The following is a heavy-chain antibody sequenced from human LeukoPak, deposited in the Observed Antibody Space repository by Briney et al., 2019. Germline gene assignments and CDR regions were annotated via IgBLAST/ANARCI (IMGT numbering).Heavy chain of an antibody. CDR1: GLTFSSHW. CDR2: ISSSGDST. Sequence: GGSLRLSCAASGLTFSSHWMHWVRQAPGKGLEWVSAISSSGDSTYYADSVKGRFTISRDKSKNTLCLQMNSLRVEDTAVYYCAKSRGSVVDAFDIWGQGTMVTVSS. D-gene: IGHD5-12*01. V-gene: IGHV3-23*01. J-gene: IGHJ3*02. CDR3: AKSRGSVVDAFDI.